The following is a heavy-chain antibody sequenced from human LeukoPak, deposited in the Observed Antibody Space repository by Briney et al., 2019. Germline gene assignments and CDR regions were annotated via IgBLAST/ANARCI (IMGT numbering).Heavy chain of an antibody. CDR1: GFDFSSNW. CDR2: IKGDGIST. V-gene: IGHV3-74*01. J-gene: IGHJ4*02. D-gene: IGHD3-3*01. Sequence: GGSLRLSCAASGFDFSSNWMHWVRHAPGQGLVWVSRIKGDGISTNYADSVRGRFTISRDIAKNTLYLQMNSLRAEDTGVYYCAKDHYWSIDYWGRGTLVTVSS. CDR3: AKDHYWSIDY.